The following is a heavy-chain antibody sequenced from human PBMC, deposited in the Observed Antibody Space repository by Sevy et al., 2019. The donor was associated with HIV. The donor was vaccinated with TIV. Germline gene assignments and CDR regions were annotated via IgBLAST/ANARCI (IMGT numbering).Heavy chain of an antibody. J-gene: IGHJ3*02. D-gene: IGHD7-27*01. Sequence: GGSLRLSCAASGFILSDFGMQWVRQAPGKGLEWVAVMWVNGKNKYYADSVKGRFTFSRDNSKNTVYLQMNSLRVEDTAVYYCARELGPLVGFDIWGQGTTVTVSS. CDR1: GFILSDFG. CDR3: ARELGPLVGFDI. V-gene: IGHV3-33*01. CDR2: MWVNGKNK.